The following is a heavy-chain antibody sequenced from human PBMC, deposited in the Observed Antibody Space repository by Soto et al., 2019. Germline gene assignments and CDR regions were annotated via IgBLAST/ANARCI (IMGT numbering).Heavy chain of an antibody. V-gene: IGHV3-30-3*01. CDR1: GFTFSSYA. CDR3: SRENYYGSGSD. J-gene: IGHJ4*02. CDR2: ISYDGSNK. Sequence: QVQLVESGGGVVQPGRSLRLSCAASGFTFSSYAMHWVRQAPGKGLEWVAVISYDGSNKYYADSVKGRFTIFRDNSKNTLYLQMNSLRAEDTAVYYCSRENYYGSGSDWGQGTLVTVSS. D-gene: IGHD3-10*01.